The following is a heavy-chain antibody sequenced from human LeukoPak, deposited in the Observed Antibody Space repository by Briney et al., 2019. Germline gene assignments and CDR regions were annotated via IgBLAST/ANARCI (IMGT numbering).Heavy chain of an antibody. D-gene: IGHD3-22*01. CDR1: GYTFTGYY. CDR3: ARDFFRSMYYYDSGGYSNRDY. CDR2: INPNSGGT. V-gene: IGHV1-2*02. J-gene: IGHJ4*02. Sequence: ASVKVSCKASGYTFTGYYMHWVRQAPGQGLEWMGWINPNSGGTNYAQKFQGRVTMTRDTSISTAYMELSRLRSDDTAVYYCARDFFRSMYYYDSGGYSNRDYWGQGTLVTVSS.